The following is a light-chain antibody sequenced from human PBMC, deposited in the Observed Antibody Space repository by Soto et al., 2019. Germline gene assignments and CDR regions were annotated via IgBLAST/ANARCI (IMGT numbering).Light chain of an antibody. V-gene: IGLV3-21*04. CDR1: NIGSKS. CDR3: QVWDSSSAV. Sequence: SYELTQPPSVSVAPGKTARITCGGNNIGSKSVHWYQQKPGQAPVLVIYYDSDRPSGIPERFSGSNSGNTATLTIGRVEAGDEADYYCQVWDSSSAVFGGGTKLTVL. CDR2: YDS. J-gene: IGLJ2*01.